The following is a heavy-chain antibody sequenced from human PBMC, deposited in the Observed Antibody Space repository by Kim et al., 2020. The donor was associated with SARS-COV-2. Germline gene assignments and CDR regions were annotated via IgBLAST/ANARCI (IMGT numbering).Heavy chain of an antibody. CDR1: GFTFSNAW. CDR3: TTEVWPPFYDILTGYDYYFDY. D-gene: IGHD3-9*01. Sequence: GGSLKLSCAASGFTFSNAWMSWVRQAPGKGLEWVGRIKSKTDGGTTDYAAPVKGRFAISRDDSKNTLYLQMNSLKTEDTAVYYCTTEVWPPFYDILTGYDYYFDYWGQGTLVTVSS. CDR2: IKSKTDGGTT. V-gene: IGHV3-15*01. J-gene: IGHJ4*02.